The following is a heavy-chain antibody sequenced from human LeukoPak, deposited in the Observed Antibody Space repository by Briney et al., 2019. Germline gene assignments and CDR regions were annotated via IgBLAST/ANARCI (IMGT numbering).Heavy chain of an antibody. D-gene: IGHD3-10*01. Sequence: PGGSLRLSCAASGFTFSYYGFHWVRQAPGKRLEWVAFIRYDGNDKFYAKSVKGRFTISRDTSRNTLYQQMNSLRLEDTAVYYCAKDLMRDRWFGESWGQGTLVTVSS. CDR2: IRYDGNDK. CDR1: GFTFSYYG. V-gene: IGHV3-30*02. J-gene: IGHJ5*02. CDR3: AKDLMRDRWFGES.